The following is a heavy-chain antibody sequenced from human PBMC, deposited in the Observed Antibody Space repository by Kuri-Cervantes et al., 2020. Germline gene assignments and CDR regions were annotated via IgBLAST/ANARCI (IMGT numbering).Heavy chain of an antibody. J-gene: IGHJ5*02. CDR2: ISAYNGNT. CDR3: ARDSSGYYSGWFDP. Sequence: SVKVSCKASGYTFTSYGISWVRQAPGQGLEWMGWISAYNGNTNYAQKLQGRVTMTTDTSTSTAYMELRSLRSDDTAVYYCARDSSGYYSGWFDPWGQGTLVTVSS. CDR1: GYTFTSYG. V-gene: IGHV1-18*01. D-gene: IGHD3-22*01.